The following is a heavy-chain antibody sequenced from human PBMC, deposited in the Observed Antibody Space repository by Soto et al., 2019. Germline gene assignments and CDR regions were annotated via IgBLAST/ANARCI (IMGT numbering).Heavy chain of an antibody. Sequence: QVQLVESGGGVVQPGRSLRLSCAASGFTFSSYGMHWVRQAPGKGLEWVAVISYDGINKYYADSVKGRFTISRDNSKXXXXXXXXXXXAXXXXXXXXXXSVYNWNDGFFDYWGQGTLVTVSS. CDR2: ISYDGINK. CDR1: GFTFSSYG. J-gene: IGHJ4*02. D-gene: IGHD1-1*01. CDR3: XXSVYNWNDGFFDY. V-gene: IGHV3-30*03.